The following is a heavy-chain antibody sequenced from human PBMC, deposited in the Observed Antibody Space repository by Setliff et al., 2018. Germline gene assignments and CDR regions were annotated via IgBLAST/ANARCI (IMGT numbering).Heavy chain of an antibody. D-gene: IGHD2-21*01. V-gene: IGHV4-4*07. J-gene: IGHJ5*02. CDR2: IYTTGNT. Sequence: SETLSLTCSVSGGIIYDHWWTWIRQPAGAGLEWIGRIYTTGNTNYNPSLKSRVTISVDTSKKQFSLMLTSVTAADTAVYYCARYIPSAGCFDPWGQGALVTVSS. CDR1: GGIIYDHW. CDR3: ARYIPSAGCFDP.